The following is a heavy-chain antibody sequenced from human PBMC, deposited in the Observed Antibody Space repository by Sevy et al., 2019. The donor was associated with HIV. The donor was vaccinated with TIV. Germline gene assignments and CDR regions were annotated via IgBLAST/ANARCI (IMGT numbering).Heavy chain of an antibody. CDR2: IYYSGST. Sequence: SETLSLTCTVSGGSVSSGSYYWSWIRQPPGKGLEWIGYIYYSGSTNYNPSLKSRVTISVDTSKNQFSLKLSSVTAAETAVYYCAGDEGWDYYDGSGNRAGYNWFDPWGQGTLVTVSS. D-gene: IGHD3-22*01. V-gene: IGHV4-61*01. J-gene: IGHJ5*02. CDR3: AGDEGWDYYDGSGNRAGYNWFDP. CDR1: GGSVSSGSYY.